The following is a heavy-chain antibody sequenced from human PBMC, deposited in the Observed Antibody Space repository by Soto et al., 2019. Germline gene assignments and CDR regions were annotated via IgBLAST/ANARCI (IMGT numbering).Heavy chain of an antibody. CDR1: GFTFSSYA. J-gene: IGHJ4*02. D-gene: IGHD3-22*01. V-gene: IGHV3-23*01. Sequence: GSLRLSCAASGFTFSSYAMSWVRQAPGKGLEWVSAISGSGGSTYYADSVKGRFTISRDNSKNTLYLQMNSLRAEDTAVYYCAKYSGYDSRDYYDSSGYYYDYFDYWGQGTLVTVSS. CDR2: ISGSGGST. CDR3: AKYSGYDSRDYYDSSGYYYDYFDY.